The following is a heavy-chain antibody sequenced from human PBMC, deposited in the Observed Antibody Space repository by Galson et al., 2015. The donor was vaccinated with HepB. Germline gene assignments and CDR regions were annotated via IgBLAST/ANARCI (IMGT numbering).Heavy chain of an antibody. J-gene: IGHJ4*02. CDR2: ISPDGVDK. V-gene: IGHV3-30*18. CDR3: AKAEVPFSSGWDYYDY. CDR1: GFTFSSHA. D-gene: IGHD6-19*01. Sequence: SLRLSCAVSGFTFSSHAMHWVRQAPGQGLEWVADISPDGVDKYYAHSVKGRLTISRDNAKTTLYLQMNSLKPEDTAVYYCAKAEVPFSSGWDYYDYWGQGTRVTVSS.